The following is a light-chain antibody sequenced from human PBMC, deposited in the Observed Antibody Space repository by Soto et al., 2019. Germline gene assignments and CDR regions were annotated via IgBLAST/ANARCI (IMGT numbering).Light chain of an antibody. CDR2: DAS. Sequence: DIQMTQSPSTLSASVGASVTITCRASQSISILLAWYQQKPGKAPKLLIYDASTLESGVPSRFSGSGSGAEFTLTISSLQPDDFATYYCQRYNGYFGQGTKLEIK. V-gene: IGKV1-5*01. CDR3: QRYNGY. CDR1: QSISIL. J-gene: IGKJ2*01.